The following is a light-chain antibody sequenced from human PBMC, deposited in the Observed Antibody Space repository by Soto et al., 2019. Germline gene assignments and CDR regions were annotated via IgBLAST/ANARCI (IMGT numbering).Light chain of an antibody. CDR3: VLYMGSGTVV. V-gene: IGLV8-61*01. Sequence: QAVVTQEPSFSVSPGGTVTLTCGLSSGSVSTSYYPSWYQQTPGQAPRTLIYSTNTRSSGVPDRFSGSILGNKAALTITGAQADDVSDYYCVLYMGSGTVVFGGGTKLTVL. J-gene: IGLJ2*01. CDR1: SGSVSTSYY. CDR2: STN.